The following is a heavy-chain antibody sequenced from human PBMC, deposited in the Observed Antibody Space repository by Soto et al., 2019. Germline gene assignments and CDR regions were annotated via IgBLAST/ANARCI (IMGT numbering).Heavy chain of an antibody. D-gene: IGHD6-13*01. CDR2: ILYDGSKK. J-gene: IGHJ6*02. CDR3: VKDGSRRGLYFDDLDV. Sequence: WGSLRLSCAASGFTFSSYGMHWVRQAPGKGLEWVAVILYDGSKKYYADSVKGRFTISRDNSKNTLYLQMSSPRADDTALYYCVKDGSRRGLYFDDLDVWGQGTTVTVSS. V-gene: IGHV3-30*18. CDR1: GFTFSSYG.